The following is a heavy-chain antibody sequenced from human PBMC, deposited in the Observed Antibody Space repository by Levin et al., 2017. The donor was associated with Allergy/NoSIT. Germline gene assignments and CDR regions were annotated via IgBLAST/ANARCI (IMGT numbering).Heavy chain of an antibody. CDR1: GFTFSSYG. CDR2: ISYDGSNK. D-gene: IGHD2-15*01. Sequence: LSLTCAASGFTFSSYGMHWVRQAPGKGLEWVAVISYDGSNKYYADSVKGRFTISRDNSKNTLYLQMNSLRAEDTAVYYCAKPLDEGFLDYWGQGTLVTVSS. J-gene: IGHJ4*02. V-gene: IGHV3-30*18. CDR3: AKPLDEGFLDY.